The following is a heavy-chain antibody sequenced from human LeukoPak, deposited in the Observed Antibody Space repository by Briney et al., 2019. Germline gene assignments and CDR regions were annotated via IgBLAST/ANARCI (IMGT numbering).Heavy chain of an antibody. CDR2: INPNSGGT. CDR3: AREDLLRFLVDY. D-gene: IGHD3-3*01. CDR1: GYTFTGYY. V-gene: IGHV1-2*02. Sequence: AASVKVSCKASGYTFTGYYMHWVRQDPGQGLEWMGWINPNSGGTNYAQKFQGRVTMTRDTSISTAYMELSRLRSDDTAVYYCAREDLLRFLVDYWGQGTLVTVPS. J-gene: IGHJ4*02.